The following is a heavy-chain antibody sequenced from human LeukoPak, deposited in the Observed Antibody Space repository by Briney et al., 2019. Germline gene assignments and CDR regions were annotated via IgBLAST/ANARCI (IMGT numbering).Heavy chain of an antibody. CDR3: AKSWRYYDTSNYYAFDI. D-gene: IGHD3-22*01. J-gene: IGHJ3*02. CDR2: SGDNT. CDR1: GFTFSSYA. Sequence: PGGSLRFSCVASGFTFSSYAMTWVRQAPGKGLEWVSSSGDNTRYADSVKGRFTMSRDNSKNTLDLQMNGLRAEDTAVYYCAKSWRYYDTSNYYAFDIWGQGTMVTVSS. V-gene: IGHV3-23*01.